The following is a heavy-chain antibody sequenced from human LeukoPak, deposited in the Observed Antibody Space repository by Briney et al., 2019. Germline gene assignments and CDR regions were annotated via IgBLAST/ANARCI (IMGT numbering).Heavy chain of an antibody. Sequence: ASVKVSCKASGYTFTSYDINWVRQATGQGLEWMGWMNPNSGNTGYAQKFQGRVTMTRNTSISTAYMELSSLRSEDTAVYYCARASSGSYYGYYYGMDVWGQGTTVTVSS. CDR3: ARASSGSYYGYYYGMDV. D-gene: IGHD1-26*01. CDR1: GYTFTSYD. CDR2: MNPNSGNT. V-gene: IGHV1-8*01. J-gene: IGHJ6*02.